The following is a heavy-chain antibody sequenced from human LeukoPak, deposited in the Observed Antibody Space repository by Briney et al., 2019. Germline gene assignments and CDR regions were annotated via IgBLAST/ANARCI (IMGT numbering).Heavy chain of an antibody. CDR2: IYYSGST. D-gene: IGHD3-22*01. Sequence: PSETLSLTCTVSGGSISSGDYYWSWIRQPPGKGLEWIGYIYYSGSTYYNPSLKSRVTISVDTSKNQFSLKLSCVTAADTAVYYCARGNDSSGYYYVWYSDLWGRGTLVTVSS. CDR1: GGSISSGDYY. CDR3: ARGNDSSGYYYVWYSDL. V-gene: IGHV4-30-4*01. J-gene: IGHJ2*01.